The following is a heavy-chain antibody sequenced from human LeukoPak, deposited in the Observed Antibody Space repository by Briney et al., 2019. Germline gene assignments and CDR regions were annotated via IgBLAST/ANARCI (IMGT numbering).Heavy chain of an antibody. CDR3: ARQLGYCSSTSCYANKVDY. Sequence: SETLSLTCTIPGGSISSSSYYSGWIRQPPGKGLEWLGRIYNSGSTYYNPSVKSRVTISVGTSKNQFSLKLSSVTAADTAVYYCARQLGYCSSTSCYANKVDYWGQGTLVTVSS. J-gene: IGHJ4*02. D-gene: IGHD2-2*01. CDR1: GGSISSSSYY. V-gene: IGHV4-39*01. CDR2: IYNSGST.